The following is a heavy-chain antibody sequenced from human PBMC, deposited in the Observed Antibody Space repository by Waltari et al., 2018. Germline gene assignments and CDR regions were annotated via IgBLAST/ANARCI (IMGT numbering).Heavy chain of an antibody. J-gene: IGHJ4*02. CDR3: AKPGGLDYYDSSGFDY. Sequence: QVQLVESGGGVVQPGGSLRLSCAASGFTFSSYGMHWVRQAPGKGLEWVAFIRYDGSNKYYADSVKGRFTISRDNSKNTLYLQMNSLRAEDTAVYYCAKPGGLDYYDSSGFDYWGKGTLVTVSS. CDR1: GFTFSSYG. V-gene: IGHV3-30*02. CDR2: IRYDGSNK. D-gene: IGHD3-22*01.